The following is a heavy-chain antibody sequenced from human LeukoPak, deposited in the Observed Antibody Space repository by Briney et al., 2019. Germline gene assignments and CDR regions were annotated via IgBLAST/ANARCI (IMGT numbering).Heavy chain of an antibody. V-gene: IGHV3-30*04. J-gene: IGHJ4*02. CDR2: ISYDGSNK. CDR1: GFTFSSYA. Sequence: GGSLRLSCAASGFTFSSYAMHWVRQAPGKGLEWVAVISYDGSNKYYADSVKGQFTISRDNSKNTLYLQMNSLRAEDTAVYYCARDAGGYDSRVFDYWGQGTLVTVSS. CDR3: ARDAGGYDSRVFDY. D-gene: IGHD5-12*01.